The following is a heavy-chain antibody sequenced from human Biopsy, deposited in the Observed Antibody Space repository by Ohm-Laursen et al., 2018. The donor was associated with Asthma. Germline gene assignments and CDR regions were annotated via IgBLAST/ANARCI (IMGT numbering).Heavy chain of an antibody. CDR1: GDTLTERS. Sequence: ASVKVSCKVSGDTLTERSIHWVRQAPGKGLEWMGGFDIEDGEASYAQKFKGRVTLTEDPSTDTVYMEVSSLRPDDTAVYYCATDLWNPRKDYDYWGQGTLVTVSS. J-gene: IGHJ4*02. CDR2: FDIEDGEA. V-gene: IGHV1-24*01. CDR3: ATDLWNPRKDYDY. D-gene: IGHD1-1*01.